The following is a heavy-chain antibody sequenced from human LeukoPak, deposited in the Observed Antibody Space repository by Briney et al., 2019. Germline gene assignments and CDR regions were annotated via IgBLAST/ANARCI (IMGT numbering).Heavy chain of an antibody. CDR2: ISGSGGST. D-gene: IGHD2-15*01. Sequence: GGSLRLSCAASGFTFSSYAMSWVRQAPGKGLEWVSAISGSGGSTYYADSVKGRFTISRDNSRNTLYLQMNSLRAEDTAVYYCAKDKLAYCSGGSCYYFDYWGQGTLVTVSS. J-gene: IGHJ4*02. CDR3: AKDKLAYCSGGSCYYFDY. CDR1: GFTFSSYA. V-gene: IGHV3-23*01.